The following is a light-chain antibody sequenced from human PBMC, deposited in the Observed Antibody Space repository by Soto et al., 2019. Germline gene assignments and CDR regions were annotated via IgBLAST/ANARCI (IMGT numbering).Light chain of an antibody. Sequence: DIQMTQSPPTLSASVGDRVTITCRASQSISSHLAWYQQKPGKAPKLLIYKASSLESGVPSRFSGSGSETEFTLTISSLQPDDFANYYCQQYNTYSSFGPGTKVDLK. V-gene: IGKV1-5*03. J-gene: IGKJ3*01. CDR2: KAS. CDR1: QSISSH. CDR3: QQYNTYSS.